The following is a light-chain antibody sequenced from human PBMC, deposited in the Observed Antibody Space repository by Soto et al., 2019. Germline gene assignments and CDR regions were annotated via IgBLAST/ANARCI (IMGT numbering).Light chain of an antibody. Sequence: QSVLTQPPSASGTPGQRVTISCSGSRSNIGSNTVNWYQQLPGSAPKLLIYSNNQRPSGVPDRFSGSKSGTSASLAISGLQSEDAADYYCAAWDDSLNGFYVFGTGTKVTVL. V-gene: IGLV1-44*01. CDR2: SNN. CDR3: AAWDDSLNGFYV. J-gene: IGLJ1*01. CDR1: RSNIGSNT.